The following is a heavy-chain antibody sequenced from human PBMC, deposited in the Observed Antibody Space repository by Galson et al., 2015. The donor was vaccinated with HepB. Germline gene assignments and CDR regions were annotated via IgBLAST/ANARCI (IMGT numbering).Heavy chain of an antibody. Sequence: LSLTCTVSGGSISSSSYYWGWIRQPPGKGLEWIGSIYYSGSTYYNPSLKSRVTISVDTSKNQFSLKLSSVTAADTAVYYCARHLGRYQRTRWMLDYWGQGTLVTVSS. D-gene: IGHD4-23*01. CDR3: ARHLGRYQRTRWMLDY. V-gene: IGHV4-39*01. CDR1: GGSISSSSYY. J-gene: IGHJ4*02. CDR2: IYYSGST.